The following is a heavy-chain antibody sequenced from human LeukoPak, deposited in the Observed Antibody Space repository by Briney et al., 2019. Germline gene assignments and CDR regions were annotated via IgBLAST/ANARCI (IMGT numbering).Heavy chain of an antibody. CDR1: GFTFNSYG. CDR2: IRYDGSNK. Sequence: GGSLRLSCAASGFTFNSYGMHWVRQAPGKGLEWVAFIRYDGSNKHYADSVKGRFTISRDNSKNTLYLQMNSLRAEDTAVYYCAKGRITFGGVIVHWGQGTLVTVSS. CDR3: AKGRITFGGVIVH. V-gene: IGHV3-30*02. D-gene: IGHD3-16*01. J-gene: IGHJ5*02.